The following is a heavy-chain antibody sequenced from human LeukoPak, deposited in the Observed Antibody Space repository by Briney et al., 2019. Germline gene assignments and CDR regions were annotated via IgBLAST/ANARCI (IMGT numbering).Heavy chain of an antibody. CDR1: GYIFTSYY. CDR3: ARRVPYDSGNYYNPLGY. CDR2: INPSGGGT. D-gene: IGHD3-10*01. V-gene: IGHV1-46*01. Sequence: ASVKVSCKASGYIFTSYYMNWVRQAPGQGLEWMGIINPSGGGTGYAQKFQGRVTMTRDTSTSTVYMELSSLRSEDTAVYYCARRVPYDSGNYYNPLGYWGQGTTVTVSS. J-gene: IGHJ6*02.